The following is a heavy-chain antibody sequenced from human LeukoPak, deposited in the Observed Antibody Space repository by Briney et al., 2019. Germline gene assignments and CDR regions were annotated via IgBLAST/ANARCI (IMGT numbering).Heavy chain of an antibody. V-gene: IGHV3-30*18. D-gene: IGHD1-1*01. CDR2: KSYDGRNK. J-gene: IGHJ6*02. Sequence: QPGGSLRISCAAPGFPFNNYGKQRGRQAPGKGLEWVAGKSYDGRNKYYGDSVKRRVTISRDNTRNTLYLQMNSLRAEDTATYYCAKDWKSDVLNYGRNVWGQGTTVTVSS. CDR3: AKDWKSDVLNYGRNV. CDR1: GFPFNNYG.